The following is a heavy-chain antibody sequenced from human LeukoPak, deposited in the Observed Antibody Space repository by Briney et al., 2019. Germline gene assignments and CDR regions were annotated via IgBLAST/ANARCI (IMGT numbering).Heavy chain of an antibody. D-gene: IGHD3-10*01. J-gene: IGHJ4*02. CDR2: IWNEGTNK. Sequence: GGSLRLSCAASGFSFSNYGMHWVRQAPGKGLEWVALIWNEGTNKYYADSVKSRFTISRDNSKNTLYLQMNSLRTEDTAVYYCVGDTPPGGDFFFNYWGQGALVTVSS. V-gene: IGHV3-33*01. CDR3: VGDTPPGGDFFFNY. CDR1: GFSFSNYG.